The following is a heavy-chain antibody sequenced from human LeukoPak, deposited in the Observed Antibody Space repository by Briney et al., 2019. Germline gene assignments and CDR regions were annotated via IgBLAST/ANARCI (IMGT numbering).Heavy chain of an antibody. D-gene: IGHD3-10*01. Sequence: GGSLRLSCAASGLTFSSYEMNWVRQAPGKGLEWVSYISSSGSTIYYADSVKGRFTISRDNAKNSLYLQMNSLRAEDTAVYYCARALMGSGSYSYYYYMDVWGKGTTVTISS. V-gene: IGHV3-48*03. J-gene: IGHJ6*03. CDR1: GLTFSSYE. CDR2: ISSSGSTI. CDR3: ARALMGSGSYSYYYYMDV.